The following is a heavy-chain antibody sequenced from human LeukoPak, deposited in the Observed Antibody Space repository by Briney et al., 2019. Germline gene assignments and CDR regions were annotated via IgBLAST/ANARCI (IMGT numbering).Heavy chain of an antibody. Sequence: GGSLRLSCAASGFTFNNYNMNWVRQAPGKGLEWVSYISSSSSTIYYADSVKGRFTISRDNAKNSLYLQMNSLRAEDTAVYYCAKGPRYSSSWDLDYWGQGTLVTVSS. CDR2: ISSSSSTI. V-gene: IGHV3-48*01. J-gene: IGHJ4*02. D-gene: IGHD6-13*01. CDR3: AKGPRYSSSWDLDY. CDR1: GFTFNNYN.